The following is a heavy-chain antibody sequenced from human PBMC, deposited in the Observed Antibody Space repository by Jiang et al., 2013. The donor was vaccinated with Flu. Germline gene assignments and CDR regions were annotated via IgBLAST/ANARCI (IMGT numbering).Heavy chain of an antibody. D-gene: IGHD1-1*01. J-gene: IGHJ2*01. CDR2: IWYDGSKK. CDR1: GFTFSRYG. CDR3: ARDNDADWYFDL. V-gene: IGHV3-33*01. Sequence: VQLVESGGGVVQPGMSLRLSCAASGFTFSRYGMHWVRQAPGKGPEWVAIIWYDGSKKFYTDSVTGRFTISRDNSNNTVYLQMDSLRAEDTAVYYCARDNDADWYFDLWGLAPWSPSPQ.